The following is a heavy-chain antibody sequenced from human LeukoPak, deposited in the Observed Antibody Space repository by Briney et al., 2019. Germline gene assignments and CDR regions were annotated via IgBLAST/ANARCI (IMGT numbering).Heavy chain of an antibody. CDR1: GGTFSSYA. Sequence: VASVKVSCKASGGTFSSYAISWVRQAPGQGLEWMGWINPNSGGTNYAQKFQGRVTMTRDTSISTAYMELSRLRSDDTAVYYCARDYPITIFGVVQSNWFDPWGQGTLVTVSS. CDR3: ARDYPITIFGVVQSNWFDP. J-gene: IGHJ5*02. D-gene: IGHD3-3*01. CDR2: INPNSGGT. V-gene: IGHV1-2*02.